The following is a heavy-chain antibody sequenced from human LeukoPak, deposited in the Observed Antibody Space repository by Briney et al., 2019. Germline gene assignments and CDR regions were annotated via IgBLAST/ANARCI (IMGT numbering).Heavy chain of an antibody. J-gene: IGHJ4*02. D-gene: IGHD1/OR15-1a*01. CDR2: INPNSGGT. CDR3: ARGVSRYNWNSYFDY. Sequence: ASVKVSCKASGYTFTGYYMHWVRQAPGQGLEWMGWINPNSGGTNYAQKFQGRVTMTRDTSISTAYMELSRLRSDDTAVYYCARGVSRYNWNSYFDYWGQGTLVTVSS. CDR1: GYTFTGYY. V-gene: IGHV1-2*02.